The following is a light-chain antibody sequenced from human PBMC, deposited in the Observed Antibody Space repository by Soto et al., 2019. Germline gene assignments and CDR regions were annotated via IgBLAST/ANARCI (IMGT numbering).Light chain of an antibody. J-gene: IGLJ3*02. CDR2: LNGDGSH. CDR1: SGHSSYA. CDR3: QTWGSVVRV. V-gene: IGLV4-69*01. Sequence: QSVLTQSPSASASLGASVKLTCTLSSGHSSYAIAWHQQQPEKGPRYLMKLNGDGSHSKGDGIPDRFSGSSSGAERYLTISSLQSEDEADYYCQTWGSVVRVFGGGTKLTVL.